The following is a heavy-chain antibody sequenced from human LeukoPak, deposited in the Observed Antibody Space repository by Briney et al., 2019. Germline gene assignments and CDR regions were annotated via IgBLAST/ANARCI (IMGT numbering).Heavy chain of an antibody. CDR1: GFTFSSYS. CDR2: ISSASGSI. D-gene: IGHD2-2*01. Sequence: GGSLRLSCAASGFTFSSYSMNWVRQAPGKGLEWVSYISSASGSIYYADSVKGRFTISRDNAKNSLFLQMNSLRAEDTAVYYCARLPAYCSSTSCHYDYWGQGTLVTVSS. V-gene: IGHV3-48*04. CDR3: ARLPAYCSSTSCHYDY. J-gene: IGHJ4*02.